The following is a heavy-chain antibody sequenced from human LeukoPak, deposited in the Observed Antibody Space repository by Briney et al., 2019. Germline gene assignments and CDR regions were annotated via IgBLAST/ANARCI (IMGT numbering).Heavy chain of an antibody. J-gene: IGHJ6*03. Sequence: PGGSLRLSCAASGFTFSSYAMSWVRQAPGKGLEWVGSIYYTGSSHYNPSLKSRATISVDTSKNQFSLKLSSVTAADTAVYYCTRAASSGPLFTYHMDVWGKGTTVTVSS. D-gene: IGHD3-22*01. CDR1: GFTFSSYA. CDR2: IYYTGSS. V-gene: IGHV4-59*12. CDR3: TRAASSGPLFTYHMDV.